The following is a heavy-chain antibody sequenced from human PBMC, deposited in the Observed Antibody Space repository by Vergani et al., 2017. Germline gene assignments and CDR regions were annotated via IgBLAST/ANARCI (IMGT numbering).Heavy chain of an antibody. J-gene: IGHJ5*02. CDR1: GGSFSGYY. Sequence: QVQLQQWGAGLLKPSETLSLTCAVYGGSFSGYYWSWIRQPPGKGLEWIGEINHSGSTNYNPSLKGRVTISVDTSKNQFSLKLSSVTAADTAVYYCARGGPSIAAAGTRWFDPWGQGTLVTVSS. CDR2: INHSGST. D-gene: IGHD6-13*01. V-gene: IGHV4-34*01. CDR3: ARGGPSIAAAGTRWFDP.